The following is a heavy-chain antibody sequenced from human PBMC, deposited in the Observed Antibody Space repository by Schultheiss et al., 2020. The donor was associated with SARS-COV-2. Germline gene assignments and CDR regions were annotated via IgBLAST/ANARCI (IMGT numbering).Heavy chain of an antibody. CDR3: ARDGITIFGVVMHYGMDV. Sequence: GESLKISCAASGFTFSSYSMNWVRQAPGKGLVWVSRINSDGSSTSYADSVKGRFTISRDNSKNTLYLQMNSLRAEDTAVYYCARDGITIFGVVMHYGMDVWGQGTTVTVSS. V-gene: IGHV3-74*01. D-gene: IGHD3-3*01. J-gene: IGHJ6*02. CDR2: INSDGSST. CDR1: GFTFSSYS.